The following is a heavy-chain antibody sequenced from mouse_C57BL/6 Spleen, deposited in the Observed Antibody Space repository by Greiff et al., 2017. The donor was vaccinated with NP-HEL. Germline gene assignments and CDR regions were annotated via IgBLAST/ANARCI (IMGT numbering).Heavy chain of an antibody. V-gene: IGHV3-6*01. Sequence: EVQLVESGPGLVKPSQSLSLTCSVTGYSITSGYYWNWIRQFPGNKLEWMGYISYDGSNNYNPSLKNRISITRDTSKNQFFLKLNSVTTEDTATYYCARDGAIYDGYHLDYWGQGTTLTVSS. CDR1: GYSITSGYY. CDR3: ARDGAIYDGYHLDY. CDR2: ISYDGSN. J-gene: IGHJ2*01. D-gene: IGHD2-3*01.